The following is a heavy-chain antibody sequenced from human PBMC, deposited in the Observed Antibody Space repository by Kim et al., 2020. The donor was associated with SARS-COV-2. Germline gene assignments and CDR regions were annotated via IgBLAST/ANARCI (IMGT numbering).Heavy chain of an antibody. J-gene: IGHJ4*02. V-gene: IGHV3-21*01. CDR3: ARDYYDSSGYYTLFDY. Sequence: SVKGRLPSSRDNAKNSLYLQMNSLRAEDTAVYYCARDYYDSSGYYTLFDYWGQGTLVTVSS. D-gene: IGHD3-22*01.